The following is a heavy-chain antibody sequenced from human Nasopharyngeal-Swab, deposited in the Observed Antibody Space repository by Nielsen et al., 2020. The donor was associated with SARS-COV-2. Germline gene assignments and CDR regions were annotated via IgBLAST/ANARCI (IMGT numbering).Heavy chain of an antibody. D-gene: IGHD3-22*01. CDR3: VKDRLEYYYDSSGYYHGFDY. J-gene: IGHJ4*02. Sequence: WIRQPPGKGLEYVSAISSNGGSTYYADSVKGRFTTSRDNSKNTLYLQMSSLRAEDTAVYYCVKDRLEYYYDSSGYYHGFDYWGQGTLVTVSS. CDR2: ISSNGGST. V-gene: IGHV3-64D*06.